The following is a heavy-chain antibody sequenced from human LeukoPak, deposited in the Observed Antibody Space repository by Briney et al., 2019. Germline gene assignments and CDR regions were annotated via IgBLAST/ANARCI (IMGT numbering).Heavy chain of an antibody. CDR3: ARHRGSNWYYPFDY. J-gene: IGHJ4*02. V-gene: IGHV5-51*01. CDR1: GCSFTSYW. D-gene: IGHD6-13*01. Sequence: KDGESLKISCKVSGCSFTSYWIGWVRQMPGKGLEWMGIIYPGDSDTRYSPSFQGQVTISADKSISTAYLQWSSLKASDTAMYYCARHRGSNWYYPFDYWGQGTLVTASS. CDR2: IYPGDSDT.